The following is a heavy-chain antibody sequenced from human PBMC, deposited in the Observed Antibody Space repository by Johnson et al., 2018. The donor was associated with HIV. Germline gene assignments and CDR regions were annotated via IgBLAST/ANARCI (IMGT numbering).Heavy chain of an antibody. V-gene: IGHV3-9*01. J-gene: IGHJ3*02. CDR1: GFIFDEYA. CDR2: ISWNSGSI. Sequence: VQLVESGGGVVQPGRSLRLSCAASGFIFDEYAMHWVRQAPGKGLEWVSGISWNSGSIGYADSVKGRFTISRDNAKNSLYLQMNSLRAEDTAVYYCAKGWFGPGAFDIWGQGTMVTVSS. D-gene: IGHD2-15*01. CDR3: AKGWFGPGAFDI.